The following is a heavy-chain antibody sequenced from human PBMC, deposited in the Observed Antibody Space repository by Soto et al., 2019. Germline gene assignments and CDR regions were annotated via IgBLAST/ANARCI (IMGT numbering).Heavy chain of an antibody. Sequence: SETLSLTCTVSGGSISSSSYYWGWIRQPPGKGLEWIGSIYYSGSTYYNPSLKSRVTISVDTSKNQFSLKLSSVTAADTAVYYCARVRGILADYYYYYGMDVWGQGTTVTVSS. D-gene: IGHD2-15*01. CDR3: ARVRGILADYYYYYGMDV. CDR2: IYYSGST. V-gene: IGHV4-39*07. J-gene: IGHJ6*02. CDR1: GGSISSSSYY.